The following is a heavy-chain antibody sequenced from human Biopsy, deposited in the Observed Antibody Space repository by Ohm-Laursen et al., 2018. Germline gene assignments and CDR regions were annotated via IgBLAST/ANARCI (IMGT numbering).Heavy chain of an antibody. CDR3: ARATNSTGWPYYYFYGMDV. Sequence: SDTLSLTCSVSGGSISSSYWSWIRQPPGKGLEWIGNIYYDGITYYNPSLKSRVAMSVDTSKNQFSLRLTSVTAADTAVYYCARATNSTGWPYYYFYGMDVWGQGTTVTVSS. CDR1: GGSISSSY. D-gene: IGHD2/OR15-2a*01. J-gene: IGHJ6*02. V-gene: IGHV4-59*04. CDR2: IYYDGIT.